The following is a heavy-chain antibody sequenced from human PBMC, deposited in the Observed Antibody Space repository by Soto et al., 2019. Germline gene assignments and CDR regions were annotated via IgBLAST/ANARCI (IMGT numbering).Heavy chain of an antibody. Sequence: VGSLRLSCAASGFXFSSYWMHWVRQAPGKGLVWVSRINSDGSSTSYADSVKGRFTISRDNAKNTLYLQMNSLRAEDTAVYYCAIRASYYDSSGYFDYWGQGTLVTVSS. J-gene: IGHJ4*02. V-gene: IGHV3-74*01. CDR2: INSDGSST. CDR3: AIRASYYDSSGYFDY. D-gene: IGHD3-22*01. CDR1: GFXFSSYW.